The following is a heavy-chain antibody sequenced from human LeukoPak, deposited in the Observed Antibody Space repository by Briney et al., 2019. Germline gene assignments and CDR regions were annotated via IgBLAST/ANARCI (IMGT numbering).Heavy chain of an antibody. D-gene: IGHD3-16*02. CDR3: ARVGYDYAWGSYRFDY. Sequence: ASVKVSCKASGYTFTSYYMHWVRQAPGQGLEWMGIINPTGGSTTYAQKFQGRVTMTRDMSTSTVYMELSSLRSEDTAVYYCARVGYDYAWGSYRFDYWGQGTLVTVSS. CDR2: INPTGGST. J-gene: IGHJ4*02. CDR1: GYTFTSYY. V-gene: IGHV1-46*01.